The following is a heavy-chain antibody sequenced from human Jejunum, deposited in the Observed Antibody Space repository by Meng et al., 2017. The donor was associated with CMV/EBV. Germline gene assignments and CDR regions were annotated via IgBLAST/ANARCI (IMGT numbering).Heavy chain of an antibody. Sequence: SIRTYWWSWIRQSPGKGLEWIGYIHHSGTTNHNPSLRSRVIMSVDTSSNQFSLKLTSVTAADTAVYYCARDSYHYGSSTYNWFDPWGQGSLVTVSS. V-gene: IGHV4-59*01. D-gene: IGHD3-10*01. CDR2: IHHSGTT. CDR1: SIRTYW. J-gene: IGHJ5*02. CDR3: ARDSYHYGSSTYNWFDP.